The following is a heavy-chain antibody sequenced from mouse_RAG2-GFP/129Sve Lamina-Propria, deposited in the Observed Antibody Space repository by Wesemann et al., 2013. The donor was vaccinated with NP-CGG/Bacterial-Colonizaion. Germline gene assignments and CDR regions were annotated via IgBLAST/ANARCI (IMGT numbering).Heavy chain of an antibody. D-gene: IGHD1-1*01. CDR2: INPNNGGT. CDR3: ARRTVYGGFAY. Sequence: EVQLQQSGPELVKPGASVKISCKASGYTFTDYYMNWVKQSHGKSLEWIGDINPNNGGTSYNQKFKGKATLTVDKSSSTAYMELRSLTSEDSAVYYCARRTVYGGFAYWGQGTLVTVSA. J-gene: IGHJ3*01. CDR1: GYTFTDYY. V-gene: IGHV1-26*01.